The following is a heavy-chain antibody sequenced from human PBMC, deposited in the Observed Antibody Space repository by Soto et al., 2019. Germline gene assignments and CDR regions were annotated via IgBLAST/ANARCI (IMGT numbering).Heavy chain of an antibody. CDR2: MNPNGGNT. J-gene: IGHJ6*03. D-gene: IGHD3-3*01. CDR3: ATVGTYYDFWSGYHNPPYMDV. V-gene: IGHV1-8*02. CDR1: VYTFTSYD. Sequence: ASVKVSCKASVYTFTSYDINWVRQATGQGLEWMGWMNPNGGNTGYAQKFHGRVTMTRNTSISTAYMELSSLRSEDTAVYYCATVGTYYDFWSGYHNPPYMDVWGKGTTVSVSS.